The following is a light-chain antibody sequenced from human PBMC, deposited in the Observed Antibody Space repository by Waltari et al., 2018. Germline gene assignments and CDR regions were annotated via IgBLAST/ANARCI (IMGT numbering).Light chain of an antibody. CDR3: QKYGTLPAT. CDR2: DAS. V-gene: IGKV3-20*01. J-gene: IGKJ1*01. Sequence: DIFLTQSPGSLSLSPGEGATLSCRASQSISRFLAWYQQKPGQAPRLLIYDASTRATGIPDRFSGSVSGTDFSLTISRLEPEDFAVYYCQKYGTLPATFGQGTKVEIK. CDR1: QSISRF.